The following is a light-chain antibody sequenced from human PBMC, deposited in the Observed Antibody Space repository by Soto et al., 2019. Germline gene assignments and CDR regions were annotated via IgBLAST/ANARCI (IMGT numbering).Light chain of an antibody. CDR2: GAS. CDR1: QSVSSSY. CDR3: QQRHMWPIT. J-gene: IGKJ5*01. V-gene: IGKV3D-20*02. Sequence: EIVLTQSPGTLSLSPGARATLSCRASQSVSSSYLAWYQQKPGQAPRLLIYGASSRATGIPDRFSVSRSGTAGTITIRSLEPEDAAVYYGQQRHMWPITFGQGTRLEIK.